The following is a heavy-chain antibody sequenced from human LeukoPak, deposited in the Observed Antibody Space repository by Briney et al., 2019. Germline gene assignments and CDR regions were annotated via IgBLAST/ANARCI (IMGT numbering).Heavy chain of an antibody. Sequence: GGSLSLSCTVSGFTFSDHYMEWVRQAPGKGLEWVGRSRDKANSYTTEFAASVKGRFTLSRDDSKNSLYLQMNSLKTEDTAIYYCVRTQSNGLHVFDRWGQGTKVTVSS. V-gene: IGHV3-72*01. J-gene: IGHJ3*02. CDR2: SRDKANSYTT. CDR1: GFTFSDHY. CDR3: VRTQSNGLHVFDR. D-gene: IGHD2-8*01.